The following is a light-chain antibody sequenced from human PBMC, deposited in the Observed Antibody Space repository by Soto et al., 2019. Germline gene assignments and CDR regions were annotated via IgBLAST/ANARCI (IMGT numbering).Light chain of an antibody. Sequence: EIVMTQSPATLSVSPGERVTLSCRASQSVGSNLAWYQQKPGQVPRLLIYGESSRATGIPTTFSGSGSGAESTLTISRMEPEDFAVYYCQQFSSTPSWTFGQGTKVDIK. V-gene: IGKV3-15*01. CDR3: QQFSSTPSWT. J-gene: IGKJ1*01. CDR1: QSVGSN. CDR2: GES.